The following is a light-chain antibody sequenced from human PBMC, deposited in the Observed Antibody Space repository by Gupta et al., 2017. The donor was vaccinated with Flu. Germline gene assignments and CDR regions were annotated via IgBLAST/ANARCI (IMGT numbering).Light chain of an antibody. Sequence: GTISDIGGYDYVSWYQQHPGKAPYLIIFDVSRRHSGVSARFSGSKSGNTASLAISGLQAEDEADYYCASYDGSSTIFGEGTKLTVL. J-gene: IGLJ2*01. CDR2: DVS. CDR3: ASYDGSSTI. CDR1: ISDIGGYDY. V-gene: IGLV2-14*03.